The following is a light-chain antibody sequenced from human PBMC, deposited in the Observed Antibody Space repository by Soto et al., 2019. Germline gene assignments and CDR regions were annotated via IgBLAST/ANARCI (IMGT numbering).Light chain of an antibody. Sequence: QSVLTKPPSVSGAPGQRVTISCTGSSSNIGAGYDVHWYQQLPGTAPKLLIYGNSIRPSGVPDRFSGSKSGTSASLAITGLQAEDEADYYCQSYDSSLSVVFGGGTKLTVL. V-gene: IGLV1-40*01. J-gene: IGLJ2*01. CDR1: SSNIGAGYD. CDR3: QSYDSSLSVV. CDR2: GNS.